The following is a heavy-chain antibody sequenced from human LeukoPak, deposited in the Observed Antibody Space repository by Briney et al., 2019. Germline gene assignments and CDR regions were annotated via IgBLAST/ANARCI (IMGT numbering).Heavy chain of an antibody. J-gene: IGHJ5*02. V-gene: IGHV1-2*02. Sequence: ASVKVSYKASGYTFTDYYLHWVRQAPGQGLQWMGWINPKSGGTSYAQMFQGRVTMTRDTSISTAYMELSRLRSDDTAVYYCAKDLRYSSSWSSGWFDPWDQGTLVTVSS. D-gene: IGHD6-13*01. CDR3: AKDLRYSSSWSSGWFDP. CDR2: INPKSGGT. CDR1: GYTFTDYY.